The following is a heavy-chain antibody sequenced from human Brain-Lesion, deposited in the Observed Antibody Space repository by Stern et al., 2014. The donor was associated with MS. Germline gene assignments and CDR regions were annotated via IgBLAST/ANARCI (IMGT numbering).Heavy chain of an antibody. V-gene: IGHV3-9*01. D-gene: IGHD1-14*01. Sequence: EVQLLESGGDLVQPGRSLGLSCAAFGFTFDDYAMHWVRQAPGKGLEGVAGISWNSGTIGYADSVKGRFTTSRDNAYSSLYLQMNSLRPEDTALYYCARDITGSSAYFAYWGQGTLVTVSS. J-gene: IGHJ4*02. CDR2: ISWNSGTI. CDR3: ARDITGSSAYFAY. CDR1: GFTFDDYA.